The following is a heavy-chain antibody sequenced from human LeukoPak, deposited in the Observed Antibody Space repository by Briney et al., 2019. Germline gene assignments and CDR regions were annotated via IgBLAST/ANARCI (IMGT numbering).Heavy chain of an antibody. CDR2: IGTASDT. Sequence: GGSLRLSCAASGFTFSSFDMHWVRQPTGQGLEWVSTIGTASDTYYPGSVEGRFTLSRDNAKNSLYLQMNSLTAGDTAVYYCARGPPRGKYYYMDVWGQGTLVTVSS. V-gene: IGHV3-13*01. CDR1: GFTFSSFD. D-gene: IGHD1-1*01. J-gene: IGHJ6*03. CDR3: ARGPPRGKYYYMDV.